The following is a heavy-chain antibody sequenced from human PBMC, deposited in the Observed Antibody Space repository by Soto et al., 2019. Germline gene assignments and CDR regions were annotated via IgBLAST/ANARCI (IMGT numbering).Heavy chain of an antibody. D-gene: IGHD4-17*01. J-gene: IGHJ4*02. CDR1: GGSVSSGSYY. CDR2: IYYSGST. CDR3: ARGPYDYGDYVMLDY. V-gene: IGHV4-61*01. Sequence: SETLSLTCTVSGGSVSSGSYYWSWIRQPPGKGLEWIGYIYYSGSTNYNPSLKSRVTISVDTSKNQFSLKLSSVTAADTAVYYCARGPYDYGDYVMLDYWGQGTLVTVS.